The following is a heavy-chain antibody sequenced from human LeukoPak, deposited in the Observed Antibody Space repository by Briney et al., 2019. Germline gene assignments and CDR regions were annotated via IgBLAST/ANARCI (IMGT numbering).Heavy chain of an antibody. V-gene: IGHV1-3*01. CDR2: INAGSGNT. D-gene: IGHD3-22*01. CDR3: ARDFSYYYDSSPTSRWFDP. J-gene: IGHJ5*02. CDR1: GYTFTSYA. Sequence: GASVKVSCKASGYTFTSYAMHWVRQAPGQRLEWMGWINAGSGNTKYSQKFQGRVTITRDTSASTAYMELSSLRSEDTAVYYCARDFSYYYDSSPTSRWFDPWGQGTLVTVSS.